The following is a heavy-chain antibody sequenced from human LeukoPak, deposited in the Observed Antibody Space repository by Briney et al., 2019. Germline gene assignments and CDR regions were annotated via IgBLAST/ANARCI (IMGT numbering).Heavy chain of an antibody. CDR2: IYEAGNT. D-gene: IGHD3-10*01. CDR3: AREMSGSNDAFDI. J-gene: IGHJ3*02. CDR1: GFALSTYD. V-gene: IGHV3-13*01. Sequence: PGGPLRLSCAASGFALSTYDMHWVRQVTGEALEWVSMIYEAGNTYYTGSVKGRFTISRENAKNSLYLQMHGLTAGDTAVYYCAREMSGSNDAFDIWGPGTMVTVSS.